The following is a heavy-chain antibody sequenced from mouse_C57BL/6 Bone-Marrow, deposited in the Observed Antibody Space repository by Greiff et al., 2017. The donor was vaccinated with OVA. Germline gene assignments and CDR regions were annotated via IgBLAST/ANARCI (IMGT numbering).Heavy chain of an antibody. CDR2: IYPGSGST. CDR3: ARRSTGTAWFAY. Sequence: QVQLQQPGAELVKPGASVKMSCKASGYTFTSYWITWVKQRPGQGLEWIGDIYPGSGSTNYNEKFKGKATLTADTSSSTAYMQLSSLTSEDSAVYYCARRSTGTAWFAYWGQGTLVTVSA. D-gene: IGHD4-1*01. CDR1: GYTFTSYW. J-gene: IGHJ3*01. V-gene: IGHV1-55*01.